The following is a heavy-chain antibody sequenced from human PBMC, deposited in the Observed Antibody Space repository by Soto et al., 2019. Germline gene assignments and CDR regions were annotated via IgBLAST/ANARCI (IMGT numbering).Heavy chain of an antibody. J-gene: IGHJ4*02. Sequence: QVQLVESGGGVVQPGRSLRLSCAASGFTFSSYAMHWVRQAPGKGLEWVAVISYAGSNKYYADSVKGRFTISRDNSKNTLHLQMNTLRAEDTAVYYCARSYYWGQGTLVTVSS. CDR3: ARSYY. V-gene: IGHV3-30-3*01. CDR2: ISYAGSNK. D-gene: IGHD1-26*01. CDR1: GFTFSSYA.